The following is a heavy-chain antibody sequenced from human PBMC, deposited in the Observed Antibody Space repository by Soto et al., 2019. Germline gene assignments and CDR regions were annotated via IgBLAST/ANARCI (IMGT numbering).Heavy chain of an antibody. J-gene: IGHJ5*02. V-gene: IGHV5-10-1*01. CDR1: GYSFTSYW. CDR3: SRQDPVFIHCVFDP. Sequence: GESLKSSCKGSGYSFTSYWISWVRQMPGKGLEWMGRIYPSDSYTDYNPSFQGHVTISADKSIITAYLQWSSLKASDTAMYYCSRQDPVFIHCVFDPWGQGTLVTVSS. CDR2: IYPSDSYT. D-gene: IGHD2-21*01.